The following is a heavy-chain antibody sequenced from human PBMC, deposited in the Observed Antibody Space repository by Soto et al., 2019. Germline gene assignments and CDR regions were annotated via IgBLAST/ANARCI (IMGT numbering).Heavy chain of an antibody. CDR1: GGSISSGGYY. Sequence: TVSGGSISSGGYYWSWIRQPPGKGLEWIGYIYYSGSTNYNPSLKSRVTISVDASKNQFSLKLSSVTAADTAVYYCARFYSGYDLPDYWGQGTLVTVSS. CDR3: ARFYSGYDLPDY. CDR2: IYYSGST. D-gene: IGHD5-12*01. V-gene: IGHV4-61*08. J-gene: IGHJ4*02.